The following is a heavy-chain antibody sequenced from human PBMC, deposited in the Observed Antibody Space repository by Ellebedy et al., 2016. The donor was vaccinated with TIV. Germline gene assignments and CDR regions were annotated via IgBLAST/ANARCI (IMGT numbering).Heavy chain of an antibody. Sequence: GESLKISCGASGLTFSIYAMTWVRQAPGMGMEWLSTIESNSLTTYYAQSVKGRFTISRDNFNNRVFLQMKRLRAEDTAVYYCAKGGRIQLTDVWGQGTTVIVSS. J-gene: IGHJ6*02. CDR1: GLTFSIYA. CDR3: AKGGRIQLTDV. CDR2: IESNSLTT. V-gene: IGHV3-23*05. D-gene: IGHD5-18*01.